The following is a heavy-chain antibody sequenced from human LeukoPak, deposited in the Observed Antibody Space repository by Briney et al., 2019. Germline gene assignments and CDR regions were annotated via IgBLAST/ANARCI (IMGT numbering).Heavy chain of an antibody. CDR3: ARGPYYDFWSGFGRPLYYYYYGMDV. J-gene: IGHJ6*02. D-gene: IGHD3-3*01. CDR1: GGSVSSGSYY. Sequence: SETLSLTCTVSGGSVSSGSYYWSWIRQPPGKGLEWIGEINHSGSTNYNPSLKSRVTISVDTSKNQFSLKLSSVTAADTAVYYCARGPYYDFWSGFGRPLYYYYYGMDVWGQGTTVTVSS. CDR2: INHSGST. V-gene: IGHV4-61*01.